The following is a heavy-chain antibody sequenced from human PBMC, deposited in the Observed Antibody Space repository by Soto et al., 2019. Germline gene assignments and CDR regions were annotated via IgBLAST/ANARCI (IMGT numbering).Heavy chain of an antibody. CDR1: GFTFNNYF. CDR3: ARGDGRGSTGFYYYYGMDV. J-gene: IGHJ6*02. CDR2: ISPYDGST. V-gene: IGHV1-46*02. D-gene: IGHD1-26*01. Sequence: QVQLVQSGAEVKKPGASVKVSCKASGFTFNNYFFHWVRQAPRQGREWMGIISPYDGSTNYEQSLQGRVTMTSDTSTSAVYMELSSMRSEDTAVYYCARGDGRGSTGFYYYYGMDVWGHGTTVTVSS.